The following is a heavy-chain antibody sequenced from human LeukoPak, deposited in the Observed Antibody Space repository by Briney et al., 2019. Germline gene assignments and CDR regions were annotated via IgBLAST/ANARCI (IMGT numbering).Heavy chain of an antibody. CDR1: GGSISSSNW. CDR2: IYHSGST. Sequence: PSGTLSLTCAVSGGSISSSNWWSWVRQPPGKGLEWIGEIYHSGSTNYNPSLKSRVTISVDKSKNQFSLKLSSVTAADTAVYYCARHLYPGGFGELAYFDYWGQGTLVTVSS. D-gene: IGHD3-10*01. V-gene: IGHV4-4*02. CDR3: ARHLYPGGFGELAYFDY. J-gene: IGHJ4*02.